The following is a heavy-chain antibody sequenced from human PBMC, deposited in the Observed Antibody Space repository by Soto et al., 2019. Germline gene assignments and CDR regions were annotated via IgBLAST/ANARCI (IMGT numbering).Heavy chain of an antibody. CDR2: ISGSGGIT. J-gene: IGHJ4*02. CDR3: AKRDYSDSSTYSPLFDY. Sequence: EVQLLESGGGVVQPGGSLRLSCSASGFTFSTYAMAWVRQAPGKGLELVSGISGSGGITYYADSVKGRFTISRDNSMSTLYLQMNTLRAEDAAVYYCAKRDYSDSSTYSPLFDYWGQGTLVTVSS. CDR1: GFTFSTYA. D-gene: IGHD3-22*01. V-gene: IGHV3-23*01.